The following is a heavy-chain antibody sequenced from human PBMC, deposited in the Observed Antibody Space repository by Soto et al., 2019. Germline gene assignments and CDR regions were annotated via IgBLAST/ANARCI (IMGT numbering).Heavy chain of an antibody. CDR2: ISYDGSNK. D-gene: IGHD1-26*01. J-gene: IGHJ5*02. V-gene: IGHV3-30*18. CDR1: GFTFSSYG. CDR3: AKDRGVS. Sequence: GGSLRLSCAASGFTFSSYGMHWVRQAPGKGLEWVAVISYDGSNKYYADSVKGRFTISRDNSKNTLYLQMNSLRAEDTAVYYCAKDRGVSWGQGTLVTVS.